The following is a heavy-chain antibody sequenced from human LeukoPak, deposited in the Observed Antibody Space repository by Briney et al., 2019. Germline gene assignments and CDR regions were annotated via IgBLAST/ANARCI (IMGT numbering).Heavy chain of an antibody. CDR1: GGSLSSYY. D-gene: IGHD2-2*01. V-gene: IGHV4-59*12. CDR2: IYYSGST. J-gene: IGHJ6*03. CDR3: ARTTEEYCRSISCYGFDYYYYRYV. Sequence: PSETLSLTCAVSGGSLSSYYWSWIRQPPGKGLEWIGNIYYSGSTKYNPSLKSRVTISVDTSKKQFSLKLSSVPGADRAVYNCARTTEEYCRSISCYGFDYYYYRYVWGKGTTVTISS.